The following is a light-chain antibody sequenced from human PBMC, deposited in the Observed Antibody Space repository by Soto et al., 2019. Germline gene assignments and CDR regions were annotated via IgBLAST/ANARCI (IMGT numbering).Light chain of an antibody. CDR2: DNK. CDR1: SSNIGNNY. J-gene: IGLJ2*01. CDR3: STCDSSRSAVV. Sequence: QSVLTQPPSVSAAPGQTVTISCSGSSSNIGNNYVYWYHQLPGKAPKLHIYDNKKPPSGFPDPFSASKSGTSATLGITQLETGDEDDYYCSTCDSSRSAVVFGGGTKFTAL. V-gene: IGLV1-51*01.